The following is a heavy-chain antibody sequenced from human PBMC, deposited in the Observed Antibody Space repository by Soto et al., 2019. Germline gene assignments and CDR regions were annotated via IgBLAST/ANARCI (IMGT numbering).Heavy chain of an antibody. CDR2: IYYSGST. CDR3: TLNHCAGGGCYDRDY. V-gene: IGHV4-30-4*01. Sequence: SETLSLTCTVSGGSISSGDYYWSWIRQPPGKGLEWIGYIYYSGSTYYNPSLKSRVTISVDTSKNQFSLKLSSVTAADTALYYCTLNHCAGGGCYDRDYWGRGTRVTVSS. D-gene: IGHD2-21*01. CDR1: GGSISSGDYY. J-gene: IGHJ1*01.